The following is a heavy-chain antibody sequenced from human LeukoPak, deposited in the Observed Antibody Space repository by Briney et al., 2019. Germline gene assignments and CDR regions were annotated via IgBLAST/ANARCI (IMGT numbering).Heavy chain of an antibody. CDR1: GFTFSNYA. Sequence: GGSLRLSCAASGFTFSNYAIHWVRQAPGKGLEWVAVISDHGSEKYYADSVRGRFTISRDNSMDTLYLQMNSLRDEDTAIYFCAKVFVLMRGTPENWFDPWGQGTLVTVSS. D-gene: IGHD1-14*01. CDR2: ISDHGSEK. CDR3: AKVFVLMRGTPENWFDP. J-gene: IGHJ5*02. V-gene: IGHV3-30*18.